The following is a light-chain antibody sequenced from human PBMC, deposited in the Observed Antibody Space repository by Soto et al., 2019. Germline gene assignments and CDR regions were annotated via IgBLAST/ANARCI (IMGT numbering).Light chain of an antibody. CDR2: GAS. Sequence: EIVMTQSPATLSVPPGESATLSCRASQSVSSNLAWYQQKPGQAPRLLIYGASTRATRIPARFSGSGSGTEFTRTISSLQSEDFAVYYCQQYNNWRTFGQGTKVDIK. CDR3: QQYNNWRT. V-gene: IGKV3-15*01. CDR1: QSVSSN. J-gene: IGKJ1*01.